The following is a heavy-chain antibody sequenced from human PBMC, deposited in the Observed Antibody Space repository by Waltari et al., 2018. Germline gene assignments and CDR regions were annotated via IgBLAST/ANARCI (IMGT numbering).Heavy chain of an antibody. V-gene: IGHV4-30-2*01. CDR1: GGSISSGGGYS. D-gene: IGHD2-8*02. J-gene: IGHJ5*02. CDR3: ARLVGKRWFDP. CDR2: IYHTGST. Sequence: QLQLQESGSGLLKPSQTLSLTCAVSGGSISSGGGYSWSWIRQPPGKALEWIGYIYHTGSTSYNPSLRSRVTISVDRSKNHFSVKLNSVTAADTAMYYCARLVGKRWFDPWGQGTLVTVSS.